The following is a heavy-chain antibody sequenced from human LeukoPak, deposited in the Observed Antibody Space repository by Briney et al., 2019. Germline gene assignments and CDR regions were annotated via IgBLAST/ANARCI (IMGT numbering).Heavy chain of an antibody. CDR2: IRYDGTNK. Sequence: GGSLRLSCAASGFSFSTYGMHWVRQAPGKGPEWVAFIRYDGTNKFYVDSVKGRFTISRDNSKNTLYLHLNSLRAEDTAMYYCANGLATVTTPAEVSWGQETLVTVSS. CDR1: GFSFSTYG. CDR3: ANGLATVTTPAEVS. V-gene: IGHV3-30*02. D-gene: IGHD4-17*01. J-gene: IGHJ5*02.